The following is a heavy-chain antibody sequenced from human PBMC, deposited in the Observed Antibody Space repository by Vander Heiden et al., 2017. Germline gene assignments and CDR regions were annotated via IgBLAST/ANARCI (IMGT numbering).Heavy chain of an antibody. Sequence: QVQLVESGGGVVQPGRSLRLSCAASGFTFSSYGMHWVRQAPVKGLEWVALTSYDGSNDYYGDSMKGRCTISRDNSKNTLYLQMNSLRAEDTAVYYCAKALLPAYYYDSSGYYNDAFDIWGQGTMVTVSS. J-gene: IGHJ3*02. CDR1: GFTFSSYG. D-gene: IGHD3-22*01. V-gene: IGHV3-30*18. CDR3: AKALLPAYYYDSSGYYNDAFDI. CDR2: TSYDGSND.